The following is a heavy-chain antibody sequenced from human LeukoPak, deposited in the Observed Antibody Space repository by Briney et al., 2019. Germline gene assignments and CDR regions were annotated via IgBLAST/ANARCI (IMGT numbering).Heavy chain of an antibody. CDR3: ARDPAGDYDFWSGYFLSY. CDR1: GFTYSSYS. Sequence: PGGSLRLSCAASGFTYSSYSMNWVRQAPGKGLAWVSSISSSSSYIYYADSVKGRFTISRDNAKNSLYLQMNSLRAEDTAVYYCARDPAGDYDFWSGYFLSYWGQGTLVTVSS. D-gene: IGHD3-3*01. J-gene: IGHJ4*02. V-gene: IGHV3-21*01. CDR2: ISSSSSYI.